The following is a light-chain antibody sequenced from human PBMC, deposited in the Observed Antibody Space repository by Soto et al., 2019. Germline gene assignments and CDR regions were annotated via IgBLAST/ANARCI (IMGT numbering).Light chain of an antibody. Sequence: EIVLTQSPGTLSLSPGERATLSCRANQSVSSTYLAWYQQKPGQAPRLLIYGASSRATGIPDRFSGSGSGTDFTLTISRLEPADFAVYYCQQYGSSPRTFGQGTKVDIK. CDR3: QQYGSSPRT. V-gene: IGKV3-20*01. J-gene: IGKJ1*01. CDR1: QSVSSTY. CDR2: GAS.